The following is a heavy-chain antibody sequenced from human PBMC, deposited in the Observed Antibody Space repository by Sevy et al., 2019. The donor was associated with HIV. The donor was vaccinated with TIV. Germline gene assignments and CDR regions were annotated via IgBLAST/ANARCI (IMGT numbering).Heavy chain of an antibody. J-gene: IGHJ4*02. CDR3: ARVPPYSYGFGVDY. CDR2: ISSDGST. Sequence: GGSLRLSCAASRFTVSNNYMNWVRQAPGKGLEWVSVISSDGSTYYVDSVKGRFTISRDNSKNTLFLQMNSLRADDTAVYYCARVPPYSYGFGVDYWGQGTLVTVSS. D-gene: IGHD5-18*01. CDR1: RFTVSNNY. V-gene: IGHV3-53*01.